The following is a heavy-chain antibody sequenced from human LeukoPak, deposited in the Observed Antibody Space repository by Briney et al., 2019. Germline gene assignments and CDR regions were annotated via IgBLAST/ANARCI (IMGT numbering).Heavy chain of an antibody. CDR3: AKGKGSSGWYD. CDR1: GFTFSTYA. Sequence: PGGSLRLSCAASGFTFSTYAMSWVRQAPGRGLEWVSAVSDSGSGTYYADSVKGRFTISRDNSKNTLYLQMTSLRAEDTALYYCAKGKGSSGWYDWGRGTLVTVSS. CDR2: VSDSGSGT. J-gene: IGHJ4*02. D-gene: IGHD6-19*01. V-gene: IGHV3-23*01.